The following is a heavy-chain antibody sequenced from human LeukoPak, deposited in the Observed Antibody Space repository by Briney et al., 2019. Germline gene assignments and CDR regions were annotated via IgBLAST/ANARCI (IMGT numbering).Heavy chain of an antibody. CDR1: GYTFTSYG. J-gene: IGHJ3*02. D-gene: IGHD2-15*01. Sequence: ASVKVSCKASGYTFTSYGISWVRQAPGQGLEWMGWISTYNGNIKYVQNLQGRVTMTTDTSTSTAYMELRSLRSDDTAVYYCARDPCSGGSCHDAFDIWGQGTMVTVSS. CDR2: ISTYNGNI. CDR3: ARDPCSGGSCHDAFDI. V-gene: IGHV1-18*01.